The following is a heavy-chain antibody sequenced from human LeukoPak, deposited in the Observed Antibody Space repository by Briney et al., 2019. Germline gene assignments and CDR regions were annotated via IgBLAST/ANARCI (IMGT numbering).Heavy chain of an antibody. CDR2: IYTSGST. J-gene: IGHJ4*02. V-gene: IGHV4-61*02. Sequence: SETLSLICTVSGGSISSGSYYWSWIRQPAGKGLEWIGRIYTSGSTNYNPSLKSRVTISVDTSKNQFSLKLSSVTAADTAVYYCARVSRPFTAMVTGGEYWGQGTLVTVSS. CDR1: GGSISSGSYY. CDR3: ARVSRPFTAMVTGGEY. D-gene: IGHD5-18*01.